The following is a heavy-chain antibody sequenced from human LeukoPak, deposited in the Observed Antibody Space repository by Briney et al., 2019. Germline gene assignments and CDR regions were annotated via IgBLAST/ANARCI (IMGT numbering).Heavy chain of an antibody. V-gene: IGHV1-69*01. J-gene: IGHJ4*02. D-gene: IGHD1-26*01. Sequence: GASVKVSCKASGGTFSSYAISWVRQAPGQGLEWMGGIIPIFGTANYAQKFQGRVTITADESTSTAYMELSSLRSEDTAVYYCARMLSSGGYVNIWGQGTLVTVSS. CDR2: IIPIFGTA. CDR1: GGTFSSYA. CDR3: ARMLSSGGYVNI.